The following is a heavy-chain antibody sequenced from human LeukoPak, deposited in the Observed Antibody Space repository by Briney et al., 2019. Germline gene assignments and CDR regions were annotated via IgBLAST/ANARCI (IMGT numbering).Heavy chain of an antibody. D-gene: IGHD3-16*01. V-gene: IGHV3-30*04. Sequence: GGSLRLSCAASGFTFTGYAMHWVRQAPGKGLEWVAVISYDGSNKYYADSVKGRSTISRDNPKNTLYLQMSSLRAEDTAVYYCATDYGKDPLYFDYWGQGTLVTVSS. J-gene: IGHJ4*02. CDR3: ATDYGKDPLYFDY. CDR1: GFTFTGYA. CDR2: ISYDGSNK.